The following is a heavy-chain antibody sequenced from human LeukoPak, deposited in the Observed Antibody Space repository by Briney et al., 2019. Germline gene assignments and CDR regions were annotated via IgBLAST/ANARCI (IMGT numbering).Heavy chain of an antibody. J-gene: IGHJ6*02. CDR3: ARDLGVVVPVAMFRPNHDYYYGMDV. CDR1: GFTFSGYG. CDR2: IWYDGSNK. D-gene: IGHD2-2*01. V-gene: IGHV3-33*01. Sequence: GRSLRLSCAASGFTFSGYGMHWVRQAPGKGLEWVAVIWYDGSNKYYADSVKGRFTISRDNSKNTLHLQMNSLRAEDTAIYYCARDLGVVVPVAMFRPNHDYYYGMDVWGQGTTVTVSS.